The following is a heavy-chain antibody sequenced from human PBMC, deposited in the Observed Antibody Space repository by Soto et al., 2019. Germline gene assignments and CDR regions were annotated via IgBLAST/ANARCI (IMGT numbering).Heavy chain of an antibody. CDR2: IYYSGST. D-gene: IGHD5-18*01. CDR1: GGSISSYY. J-gene: IGHJ3*02. Sequence: SETLSLTCTVSGGSISSYYWSWIRQPPGKGLEWIGYIYYSGSTNYNPSLKSRVPISVDTSKNQFSLKLSSVTAADTAVYYCARERYSYGYHDAFDIWGQGTMVTVSS. CDR3: ARERYSYGYHDAFDI. V-gene: IGHV4-59*01.